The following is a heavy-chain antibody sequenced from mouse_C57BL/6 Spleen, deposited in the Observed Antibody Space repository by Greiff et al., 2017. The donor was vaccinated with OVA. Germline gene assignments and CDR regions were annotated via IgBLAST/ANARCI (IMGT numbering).Heavy chain of an antibody. J-gene: IGHJ4*01. CDR1: GYTFTSYW. V-gene: IGHV1-53*01. CDR3: ARSPSGVYAMDY. Sequence: QVHVKQPGTELVKPGASVKLSCKASGYTFTSYWMHWVKQRPGQGLEWIGNINPSNGGTNYNEKFKSKATLTVDKSSSTAYMQLSSLTSEDSAVYYCARSPSGVYAMDYWGQGTSVTVSS. CDR2: INPSNGGT. D-gene: IGHD3-1*01.